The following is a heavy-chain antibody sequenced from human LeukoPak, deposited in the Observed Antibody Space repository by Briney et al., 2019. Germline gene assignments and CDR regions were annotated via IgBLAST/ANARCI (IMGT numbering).Heavy chain of an antibody. Sequence: GGSLILSCAASRFTLEEYAMGGVRDTPEKGLEWVAGINWSGGTTGYADSVKGRFTVSRDNAKNSLSLEMNSLRVEDTALYHCARGVSASDPSGVDAFDLWGQGSVVTVSS. V-gene: IGHV3-20*01. D-gene: IGHD2-15*01. CDR3: ARGVSASDPSGVDAFDL. J-gene: IGHJ3*01. CDR1: RFTLEEYA. CDR2: INWSGGTT.